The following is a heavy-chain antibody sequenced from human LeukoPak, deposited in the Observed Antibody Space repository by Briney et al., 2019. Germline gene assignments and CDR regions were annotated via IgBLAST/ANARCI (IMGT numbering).Heavy chain of an antibody. CDR3: ARGLGVPWGYYMDV. V-gene: IGHV1-8*03. J-gene: IGHJ6*03. CDR2: MNPNSGNT. CDR1: GYTFTSYD. D-gene: IGHD3-10*01. Sequence: ASVKVSCKASGYTFTSYDINWVRQATGQGLEWMGWMNPNSGNTGYAQKFQGRVTITRNTSISTAYMELSSLRSEDTAVYYCARGLGVPWGYYMDVWGEGTTVTVSS.